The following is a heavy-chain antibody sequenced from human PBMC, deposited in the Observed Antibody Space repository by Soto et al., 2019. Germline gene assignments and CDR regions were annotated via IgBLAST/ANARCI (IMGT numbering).Heavy chain of an antibody. Sequence: SQTLSLTCAISGDSVSSNSAAWNWIRQSPSRGLEWLGRTYYRSKWYNDYAVSVKSRITINPDTSKNQFSLQLNSVTPEDTAVYYCARDHCSSTSCYGWIYYYYGMDVWGQGTKVTVSS. CDR3: ARDHCSSTSCYGWIYYYYGMDV. CDR1: GDSVSSNSAA. V-gene: IGHV6-1*01. J-gene: IGHJ6*02. D-gene: IGHD2-2*01. CDR2: TYYRSKWYN.